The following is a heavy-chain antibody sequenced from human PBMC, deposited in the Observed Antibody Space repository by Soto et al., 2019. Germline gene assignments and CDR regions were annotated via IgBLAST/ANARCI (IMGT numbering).Heavy chain of an antibody. V-gene: IGHV3-30*18. CDR3: AKDSGSYYFDY. J-gene: IGHJ4*02. CDR2: ISYDGSNK. Sequence: GGSLRLSCAASGFTFSSYGMHWVRQAPGKGLEWVAVISYDGSNKYYADSVKGRFTISRDNSKNTLYLQMNSLRAEDTAVYYCAKDSGSYYFDYWGQGTLVTVSS. CDR1: GFTFSSYG. D-gene: IGHD1-26*01.